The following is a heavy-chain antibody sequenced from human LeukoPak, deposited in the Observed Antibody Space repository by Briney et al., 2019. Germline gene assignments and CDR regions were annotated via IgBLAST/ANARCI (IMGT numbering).Heavy chain of an antibody. D-gene: IGHD3-16*01. V-gene: IGHV3-30*14. CDR2: SSYDGRRK. J-gene: IGHJ2*01. CDR3: MRDRWYYHDGFFRLHYSFDL. CDR1: GFSFSAFA. Sequence: GGSLRLSCEASGFSFSAFAMHWVRQAPGKGLEWVAVSSYDGRRKYYTDSVKGRFSISKDNSKSTLYLQMNSLRTDDTAVYYCMRDRWYYHDGFFRLHYSFDLWGRGTLVTVSS.